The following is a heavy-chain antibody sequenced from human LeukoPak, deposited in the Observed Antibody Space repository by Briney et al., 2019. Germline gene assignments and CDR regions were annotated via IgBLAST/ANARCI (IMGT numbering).Heavy chain of an antibody. CDR3: TKVPAHGDYIGGPNWYFDL. J-gene: IGHJ2*01. CDR2: ISWNSGTI. D-gene: IGHD4-17*01. Sequence: PGGSLRLSCAASGFTFDDCAMHWVRQAPGKGLEWVSGISWNSGTIGYADSVKGRFIISRDNAKKSLYLQMNSLRVEDTALYYCTKVPAHGDYIGGPNWYFDLWGRGTLVTV. CDR1: GFTFDDCA. V-gene: IGHV3-9*01.